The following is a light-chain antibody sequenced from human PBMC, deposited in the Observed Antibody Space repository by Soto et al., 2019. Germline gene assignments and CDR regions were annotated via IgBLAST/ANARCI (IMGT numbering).Light chain of an antibody. J-gene: IGKJ2*01. V-gene: IGKV1-6*01. CDR2: AAS. CDR1: QGIRND. CDR3: LQDYNYPYS. Sequence: AIQMTQSPSSLSASVGCRVTITCRSSQGIRNDLAWYQQKPGNAPKLLIYAASSLQSGVPSRFSGSGSRTDFALTIGSLQTEDFATYFCLQDYNYPYSFGKGTKWIS.